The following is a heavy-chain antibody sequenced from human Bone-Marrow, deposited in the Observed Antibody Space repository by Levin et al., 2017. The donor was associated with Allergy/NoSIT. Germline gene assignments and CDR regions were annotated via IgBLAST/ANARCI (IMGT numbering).Heavy chain of an antibody. V-gene: IGHV4-34*01. CDR1: GGSFSGYY. J-gene: IGHJ6*02. D-gene: IGHD2-2*01. CDR3: ASLRRCSSTSCRYYDYGMDG. CDR2: INHSGST. Sequence: SETLSLTCAVYGGSFSGYYWSWIRQPPGKGLEWIGEINHSGSTNYNPSLKSRVTISVDTSKNQFSLKLSSVTAADTAVYYCASLRRCSSTSCRYYDYGMDGWGQGTTVTVSS.